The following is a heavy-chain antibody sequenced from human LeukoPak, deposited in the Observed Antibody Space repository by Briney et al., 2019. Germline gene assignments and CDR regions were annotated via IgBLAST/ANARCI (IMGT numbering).Heavy chain of an antibody. Sequence: SETLSLTCTVSGGSISSYYWSWIRQPPGKGLEWIGYIYYSGSTNYNPSLKSRVTISVDTSKNQFSLKLSSVTAADTAVYYCARGRLLWFGESLLTYFDYWGQGTLVTVSS. CDR1: GGSISSYY. V-gene: IGHV4-59*01. CDR3: ARGRLLWFGESLLTYFDY. D-gene: IGHD3-10*01. J-gene: IGHJ4*02. CDR2: IYYSGST.